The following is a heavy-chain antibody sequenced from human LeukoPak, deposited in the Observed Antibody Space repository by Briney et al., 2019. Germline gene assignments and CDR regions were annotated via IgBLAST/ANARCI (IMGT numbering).Heavy chain of an antibody. CDR1: GFTFRSYA. Sequence: PGGSLRLSCAGSGFTFRSYAMSWVRQSPVKGLEWVPAISGSGDGTYYADSVKARFTISRDTSKNTLYLQMNSLRGEDTAVYYCTKGVAPRPHFYFDSWGQGTLVTVSS. V-gene: IGHV3-23*01. J-gene: IGHJ4*02. CDR2: ISGSGDGT. D-gene: IGHD6-6*01. CDR3: TKGVAPRPHFYFDS.